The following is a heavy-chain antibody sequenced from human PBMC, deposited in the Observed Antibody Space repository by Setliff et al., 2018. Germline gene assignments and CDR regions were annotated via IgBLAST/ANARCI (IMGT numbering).Heavy chain of an antibody. CDR3: AREQWLDPPGYYYMDV. Sequence: SETLSLTRTVSGGSISSYYWSWIRQPAGKGLEWIGHIYIGGSANYNPSLKSRVTMSIDTSKNQFSLKLNSVTAADMAVYYCAREQWLDPPGYYYMDVWAKGTTVTVSS. J-gene: IGHJ6*03. CDR1: GGSISSYY. D-gene: IGHD6-19*01. V-gene: IGHV4-4*07. CDR2: IYIGGSA.